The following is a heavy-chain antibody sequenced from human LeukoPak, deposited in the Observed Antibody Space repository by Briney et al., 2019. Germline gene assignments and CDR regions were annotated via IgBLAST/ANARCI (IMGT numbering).Heavy chain of an antibody. CDR1: GYSFTSYW. D-gene: IGHD3-9*01. J-gene: IGHJ4*02. CDR2: IFPRDCNT. CDR3: ARLTIGAFYFDY. V-gene: IGHV5-51*01. Sequence: GESLKISCKGSGYSFTSYWIGWVRQMPGKSLEWMVIIFPRDCNTSYSPSFQGQVTISADKSISTSYLQLSSLNASDTAMFYCARLTIGAFYFDYWGQGTLVTVSS.